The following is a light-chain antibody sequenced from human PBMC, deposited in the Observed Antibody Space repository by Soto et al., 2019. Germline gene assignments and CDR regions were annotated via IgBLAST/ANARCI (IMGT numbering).Light chain of an antibody. CDR3: QHYDTSSRYT. V-gene: IGKV3-20*01. CDR2: SAS. CDR1: QTVTNNY. J-gene: IGKJ2*01. Sequence: EIVLTQSPGTLSLSPGERATLSCKTSQTVTNNYLAWYQQKFGQAPRLLIYSASSRATGIPDRFSGSGSGTDFTLTISRLEPEDFAVYYCQHYDTSSRYTFGQGTKLEL.